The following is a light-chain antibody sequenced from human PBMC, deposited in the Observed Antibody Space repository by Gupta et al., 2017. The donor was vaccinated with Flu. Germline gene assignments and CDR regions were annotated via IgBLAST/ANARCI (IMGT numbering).Light chain of an antibody. V-gene: IGKV3-15*01. J-gene: IGKJ1*01. CDR3: HQYNNWPKT. CDR2: GAS. CDR1: QSVSSN. Sequence: ERLMTQSPATLSVSPGERATLSCRASQSVSSNVAWYQHRPGQAPRLLIYGASTRATGIPARFSGSGSGTEFTLTITSLQSEDFAVYYCHQYNNWPKTFGQGTXVEIK.